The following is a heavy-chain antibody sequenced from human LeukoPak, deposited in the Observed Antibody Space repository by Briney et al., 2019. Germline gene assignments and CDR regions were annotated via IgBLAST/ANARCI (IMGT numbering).Heavy chain of an antibody. CDR2: IYYSGST. CDR1: GGSLSRGVYY. D-gene: IGHD3-3*01. Sequence: SETLSLTCTVSGGSLSRGVYYSSWIRQPPGKGLEWIGDIYYSGSTYYNPSLKSRVTISVDTSKNQFSLKLSSVTAADTAVYYCARGPTRITIFGVVNSRSDYWGQGTLVTVSS. V-gene: IGHV4-30-4*08. J-gene: IGHJ4*02. CDR3: ARGPTRITIFGVVNSRSDY.